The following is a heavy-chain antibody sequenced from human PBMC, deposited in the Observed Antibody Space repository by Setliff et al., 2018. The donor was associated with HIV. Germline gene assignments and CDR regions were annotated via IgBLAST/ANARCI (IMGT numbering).Heavy chain of an antibody. CDR3: ARVSRGGSSPGWFDP. D-gene: IGHD6-6*01. CDR1: GGSISSSSHY. V-gene: IGHV4-39*07. Sequence: SETLSLTCTVSGGSISSSSHYWGWIRQPPGKGLEWIGSIYYSGGTYYNPSLKSRVTISVDTSKNQFSLKLSSVTAADTAVYYCARVSRGGSSPGWFDPWGQGTPVTVSS. CDR2: IYYSGGT. J-gene: IGHJ5*02.